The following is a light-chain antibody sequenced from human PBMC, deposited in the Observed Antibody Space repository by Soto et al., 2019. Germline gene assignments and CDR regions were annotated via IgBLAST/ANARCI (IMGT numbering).Light chain of an antibody. CDR1: QSISSW. Sequence: DIQMTQSPSTLSASVGDRVTITCRASQSISSWLAWYQQKPGKVPKLLIYKASSLESGVPSRFSGSGSGTEFTLTISSLQPDDFATYYCQQYYSYPRAFGQGTKVDIK. CDR3: QQYYSYPRA. V-gene: IGKV1-5*03. J-gene: IGKJ1*01. CDR2: KAS.